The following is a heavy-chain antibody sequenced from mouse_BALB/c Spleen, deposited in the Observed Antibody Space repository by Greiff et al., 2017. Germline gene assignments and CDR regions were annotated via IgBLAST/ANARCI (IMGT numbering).Heavy chain of an antibody. CDR2: IRNKANGYTT. V-gene: IGHV7-3*02. D-gene: IGHD1-1*01. CDR3: ARDHYYGSKRGHYYAMDY. J-gene: IGHJ4*01. Sequence: EVQVVESGGGLVQPGGSLRLSCATSGFTFTDYYMSWVRQPPGKALEWLGFIRNKANGYTTEYSASVKGRFTISRDNSQSILYLQMNTLRAEDSATYYCARDHYYGSKRGHYYAMDYWGQGTSVTVSS. CDR1: GFTFTDYY.